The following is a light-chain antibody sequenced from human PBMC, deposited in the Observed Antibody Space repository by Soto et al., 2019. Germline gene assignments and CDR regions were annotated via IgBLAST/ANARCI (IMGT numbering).Light chain of an antibody. CDR1: SSDVGSYNY. V-gene: IGLV2-11*01. CDR3: CSYAGRDTYVV. J-gene: IGLJ2*01. CDR2: DVT. Sequence: SALTQPRSVSGSPGQSVTISCTGTSSDVGSYNYVSWYQQHPGKAPKLMIYDVTKRPSGVPDRFSGSKSGNTASLTISGLQAEDEADYSCCSYAGRDTYVVFGGGTKLTVL.